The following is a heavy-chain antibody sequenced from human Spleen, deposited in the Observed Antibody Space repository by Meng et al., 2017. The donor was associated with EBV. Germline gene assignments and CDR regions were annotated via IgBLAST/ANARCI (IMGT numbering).Heavy chain of an antibody. CDR1: GYTLTSYA. CDR3: ARDAPAGYSYDTSGFLY. Sequence: QGQRVHSGAWVKSPGASLKVASKASGYTLTSYAINWVRQATGKGLEWMGWMNPNRGNTGYAQKFQGRVTMTRNTSISTAYMELSSLRSEDTAVYYCARDAPAGYSYDTSGFLYWGQGTLVTVSS. V-gene: IGHV1-8*01. CDR2: MNPNRGNT. J-gene: IGHJ4*02. D-gene: IGHD3-22*01.